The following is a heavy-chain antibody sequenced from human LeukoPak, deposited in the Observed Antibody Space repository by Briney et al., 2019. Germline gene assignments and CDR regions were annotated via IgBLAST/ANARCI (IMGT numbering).Heavy chain of an antibody. D-gene: IGHD2-2*01. Sequence: GGSLRLSCAASGFTFSSYGMHWVRQAPGKGLEWVAFIRYDGSNKYYADSVKGRFTISRDNSKNTLYLQMNSLRAEDTAVYYCAKAAFCSSTSCNYYIDVWGKGTTVTVSS. CDR3: AKAAFCSSTSCNYYIDV. CDR2: IRYDGSNK. V-gene: IGHV3-30*02. J-gene: IGHJ6*03. CDR1: GFTFSSYG.